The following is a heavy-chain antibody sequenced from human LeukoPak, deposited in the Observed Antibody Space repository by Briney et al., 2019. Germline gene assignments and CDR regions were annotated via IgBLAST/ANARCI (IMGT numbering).Heavy chain of an antibody. CDR3: AKDRNDWKQGIDS. V-gene: IGHV3-23*01. CDR1: GFIFSDHA. CDR2: ISARDGRT. J-gene: IGHJ4*02. Sequence: GGSLRLSCPASGFIFSDHAMNWVRQAPGKGLEWVSIISARDGRTYYADSVKGRFSISRDNSKNTLYLQMNSLRVEDTAVYYCAKDRNDWKQGIDSWGQGTLVTVST. D-gene: IGHD1-1*01.